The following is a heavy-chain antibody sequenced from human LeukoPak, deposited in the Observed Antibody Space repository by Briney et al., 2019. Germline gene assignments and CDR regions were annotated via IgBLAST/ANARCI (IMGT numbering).Heavy chain of an antibody. CDR2: ISAYNGNT. D-gene: IGHD6-13*01. V-gene: IGHV1-18*01. CDR1: GYTFTSYG. Sequence: ASVKVSCKASGYTFTSYGISWVRQAPGQGLDWVGWISAYNGNTNYAQRFQGRVTMTTGTSTRTAYMELRSLRSDDTAMYYCARVPGIAAAGWFDPWGQGTLVTVSS. J-gene: IGHJ5*02. CDR3: ARVPGIAAAGWFDP.